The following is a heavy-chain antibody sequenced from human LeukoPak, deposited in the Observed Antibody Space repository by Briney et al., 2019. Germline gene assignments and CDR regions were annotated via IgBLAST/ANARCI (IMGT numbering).Heavy chain of an antibody. CDR2: IIPIFGSP. J-gene: IGHJ4*02. D-gene: IGHD3-10*01. CDR1: GGTFSSYA. CDR3: ARVSSYYGSGSYDY. Sequence: SVKVSCKASGGTFSSYAISWVRQAPGQGLEWMGGIIPIFGSPNYAQKFQGRVTMTRDMSTSTVYMELSSLRSEDTAVYYCARVSSYYGSGSYDYWGQGTLVTVSS. V-gene: IGHV1-69*05.